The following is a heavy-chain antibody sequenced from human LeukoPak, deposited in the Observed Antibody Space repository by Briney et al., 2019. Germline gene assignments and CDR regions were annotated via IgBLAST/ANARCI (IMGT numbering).Heavy chain of an antibody. J-gene: IGHJ5*02. Sequence: SETLSLTCTVSGGSISSSSYYWGWIRQPPGKGLEWIGSIYYSGSTYYNPSLKSRVTISVDTSKNQFSLKLSSVTAADTAVYYCARRVAAGPKGWFDPWGQGTLVTVSS. D-gene: IGHD6-13*01. CDR2: IYYSGST. CDR1: GGSISSSSYY. CDR3: ARRVAAGPKGWFDP. V-gene: IGHV4-39*01.